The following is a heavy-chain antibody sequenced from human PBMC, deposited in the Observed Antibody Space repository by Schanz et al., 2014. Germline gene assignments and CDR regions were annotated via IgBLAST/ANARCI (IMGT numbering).Heavy chain of an antibody. CDR2: IYSGGST. Sequence: QVQLVESGGGVVQPGRSLRLSCAASGFTFSSYAMDWVRQAPGKGLEWVAVIYSGGSTFYTDSVKGRFTISRDNSKNTLYLQMNSLIAEDTAVYYCAKCIGWYGRCAFDIWGQGTMVTVSS. V-gene: IGHV3-NL1*01. CDR3: AKCIGWYGRCAFDI. D-gene: IGHD6-19*01. J-gene: IGHJ3*02. CDR1: GFTFSSYA.